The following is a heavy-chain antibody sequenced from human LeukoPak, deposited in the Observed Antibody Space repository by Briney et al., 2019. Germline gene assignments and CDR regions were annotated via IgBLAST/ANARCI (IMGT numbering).Heavy chain of an antibody. D-gene: IGHD3-10*02. CDR1: GFTFSRYS. Sequence: GGSLRLSCAASGFTFSRYSMNWVRQAPGKGLEWVSYISSSGSTIYYADSVKGRFTISRDNAKNSIYLQMNSLRAEDTAVYYCAELGITMIGGVWGKGTTVTISS. CDR2: ISSSGSTI. CDR3: AELGITMIGGV. V-gene: IGHV3-48*04. J-gene: IGHJ6*04.